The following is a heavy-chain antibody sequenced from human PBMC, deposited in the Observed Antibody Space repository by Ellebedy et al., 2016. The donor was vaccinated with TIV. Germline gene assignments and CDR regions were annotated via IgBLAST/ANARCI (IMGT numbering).Heavy chain of an antibody. CDR1: GYSFTTYW. V-gene: IGHV5-51*01. D-gene: IGHD3-3*01. CDR3: ATISTGGYYVYAADV. Sequence: GESLKISCKGSGYSFTTYWIGWVRQMPGKGLEWMGVIYPGGSDIKYGPTFQGQVTIPADKSISTAYLEWSSLKASDTAVYYCATISTGGYYVYAADVWGQGNTVAGSS. J-gene: IGHJ6*02. CDR2: IYPGGSDI.